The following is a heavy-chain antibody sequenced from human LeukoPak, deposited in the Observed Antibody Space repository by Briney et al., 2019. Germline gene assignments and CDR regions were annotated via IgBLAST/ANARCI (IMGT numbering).Heavy chain of an antibody. CDR1: GGSFSGYY. V-gene: IGHV4-34*01. CDR2: INHSGST. CDR3: ARDFASSSWRYLFDP. D-gene: IGHD6-13*01. Sequence: PSETLSLTCAVYGGSFSGYYWSWIRQPPGKGLEWIGEINHSGSTNYNPSLKSRVTISVDTSKNQFSLKLSSVTAADTAVYYCARDFASSSWRYLFDPWGQGTLVTVSS. J-gene: IGHJ5*02.